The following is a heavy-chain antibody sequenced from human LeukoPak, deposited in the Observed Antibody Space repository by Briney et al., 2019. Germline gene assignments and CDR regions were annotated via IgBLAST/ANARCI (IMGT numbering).Heavy chain of an antibody. J-gene: IGHJ3*02. CDR3: AKEEAADGDAFDI. CDR2: INPDGTTT. V-gene: IGHV3-74*03. Sequence: GGSLRLSCAASGFTFSGSWMHWVRQDPGKGLVWVAHINPDGTTTTYADFVKGRFTISRDNSKNTLYLQMSSLRAEDTAVYYCAKEEAADGDAFDIWGQGTMVTVSS. D-gene: IGHD6-13*01. CDR1: GFTFSGSW.